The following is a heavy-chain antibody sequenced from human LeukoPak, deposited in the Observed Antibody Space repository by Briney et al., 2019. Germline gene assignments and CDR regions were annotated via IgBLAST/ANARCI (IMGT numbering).Heavy chain of an antibody. CDR3: VGCEGPEGTPY. Sequence: PGGSLRLSCAASGFTFSSYAMSWVRQAPGKGLEWVSAISGSGGSTYYADSVKGRFTISRDNSKNTLYLQMNSLRAEDTAVYYCVGCEGPEGTPYWGQGTLVTVSS. D-gene: IGHD2-15*01. CDR2: ISGSGGST. CDR1: GFTFSSYA. V-gene: IGHV3-23*01. J-gene: IGHJ4*02.